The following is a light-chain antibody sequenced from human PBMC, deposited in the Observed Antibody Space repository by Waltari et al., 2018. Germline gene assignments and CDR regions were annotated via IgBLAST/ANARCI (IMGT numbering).Light chain of an antibody. CDR2: KAS. CDR1: QSISSW. V-gene: IGKV1-5*03. CDR3: QQYTSYSPYT. J-gene: IGKJ2*01. Sequence: DIQMTQSPSTLSASVGDRVTITCRASQSISSWLAWYQQKPGKAPKLLIYKASTLESGVPSRFSGSGSGTEFTPTISSLQPDDFVTYYCQQYTSYSPYTFGQGTKLEIK.